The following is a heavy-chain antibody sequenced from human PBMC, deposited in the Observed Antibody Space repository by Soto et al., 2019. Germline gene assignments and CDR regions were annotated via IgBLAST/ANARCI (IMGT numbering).Heavy chain of an antibody. Sequence: GGSLRLSCAASGFTFSHYGMHWVRQGPGKGLEGVALIWNDGSNQYYADSMTGRFTISRDNSKNTLYLHMNSLGAEDTAVYYCARDGMYCTSSRCYYGMDVWGQGTTVTVSS. CDR2: IWNDGSNQ. V-gene: IGHV3-33*01. CDR1: GFTFSHYG. CDR3: ARDGMYCTSSRCYYGMDV. J-gene: IGHJ6*02. D-gene: IGHD2-8*01.